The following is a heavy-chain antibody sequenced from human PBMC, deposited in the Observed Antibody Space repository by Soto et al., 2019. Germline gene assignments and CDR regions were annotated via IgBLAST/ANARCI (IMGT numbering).Heavy chain of an antibody. CDR2: IIPIFGTA. CDR3: ARLGIGYCISTSCSSSYHYYGMDV. J-gene: IGHJ6*02. D-gene: IGHD2-2*01. V-gene: IGHV1-69*12. Sequence: QVQLVQSGAEVKKPGSSVKVSCKASGGTFSSYAISWVRQAPGQGLEWMGGIIPIFGTANYAQKFQGRVTITADESTSTAYMELSSLRSEDTAVYYCARLGIGYCISTSCSSSYHYYGMDVWGQGTTVTVSS. CDR1: GGTFSSYA.